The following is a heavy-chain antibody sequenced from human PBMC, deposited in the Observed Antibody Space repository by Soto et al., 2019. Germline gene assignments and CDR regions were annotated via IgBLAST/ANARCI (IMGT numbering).Heavy chain of an antibody. Sequence: QVQLVQSGAEVKKPGASVKVSCKASGYTFTGYAMHWVRQAPGQRLEWMGWINAGNGNTKYSQKFQGRVTITRDTSASTAYMELMSLRSEDTAVYYCARISGYYAWDYLGQGTLVTVPS. CDR1: GYTFTGYA. V-gene: IGHV1-3*01. CDR2: INAGNGNT. D-gene: IGHD3-22*01. CDR3: ARISGYYAWDY. J-gene: IGHJ4*02.